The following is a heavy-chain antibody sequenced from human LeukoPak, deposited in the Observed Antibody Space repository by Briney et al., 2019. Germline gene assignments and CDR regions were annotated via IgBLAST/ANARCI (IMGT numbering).Heavy chain of an antibody. V-gene: IGHV3-23*01. CDR1: GFTFSSYA. Sequence: GGSLRLSCAASGFTFSSYAMSWVRQAPGKGLEWVSGITGSGGSTYYADSVKGRFTISRDNSKNTVYLQMNSLRAEDTAVYYCAKDRQQLANLDYWGQGTLVTVS. D-gene: IGHD6-13*01. CDR3: AKDRQQLANLDY. CDR2: ITGSGGST. J-gene: IGHJ4*02.